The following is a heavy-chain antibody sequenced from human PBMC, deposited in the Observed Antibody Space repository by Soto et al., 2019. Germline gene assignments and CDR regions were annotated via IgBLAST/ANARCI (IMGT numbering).Heavy chain of an antibody. CDR1: GFTFSNYA. V-gene: IGHV3-23*01. J-gene: IGHJ6*02. CDR3: ARDLGIAAAVPYYGMDV. D-gene: IGHD6-13*01. CDR2: ISGSGDNT. Sequence: PGGSLRLSCAASGFTFSNYAMSWVRQAPGKGLEWVSGISGSGDNTYFADSVKGRFTISRDNSKNMLYLQMNSLRAEDTTVYYCARDLGIAAAVPYYGMDVWGQGTTVTVSS.